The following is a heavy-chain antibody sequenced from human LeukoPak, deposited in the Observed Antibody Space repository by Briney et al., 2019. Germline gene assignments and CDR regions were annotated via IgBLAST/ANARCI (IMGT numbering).Heavy chain of an antibody. D-gene: IGHD3-10*01. CDR3: ARVGEVASRGCNARFDY. CDR1: SYAFTISY. V-gene: IGHV1-46*01. Sequence: GASVKVSCKASSYAFTISYIPWVRQAPGQGLEWMGIINPSGGTTSYAQKFPGRVTMTRDTSTSTVYMELSSLRSEDTAVYYCARVGEVASRGCNARFDYWGQGTLVTVSS. CDR2: INPSGGTT. J-gene: IGHJ4*02.